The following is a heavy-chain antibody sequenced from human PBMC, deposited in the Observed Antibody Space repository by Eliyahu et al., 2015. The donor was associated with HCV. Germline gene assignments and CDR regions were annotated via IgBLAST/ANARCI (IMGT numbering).Heavy chain of an antibody. D-gene: IGHD4-17*01. J-gene: IGHJ4*02. Sequence: EVQLVESGGGLVQPGGSLRLSCAASGFTFSSYSMNWVRQAPGKGLEWVSYISSSSSTIFYADSVKGRFTISRDNAKNSLYLQMNSLRDEDTAVYYCARSNDYGDYPYYFDYWGQGALVTVSS. V-gene: IGHV3-48*02. CDR2: ISSSSSTI. CDR1: GFTFSSYS. CDR3: ARSNDYGDYPYYFDY.